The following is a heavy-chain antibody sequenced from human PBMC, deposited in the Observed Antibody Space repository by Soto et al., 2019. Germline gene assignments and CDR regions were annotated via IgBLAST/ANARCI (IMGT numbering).Heavy chain of an antibody. CDR3: ARRLSIYYGMDV. CDR2: IYYSGST. J-gene: IGHJ6*02. Sequence: SETLSLTCTVSGGSISSYYWSWIRQPPGKGLEWIGYIYYSGSTNYNPSLKSRVTISVDTSKNQFSLKLSSVTAADTAVYYCARRLSIYYGMDVWGQGTTVTVS. CDR1: GGSISSYY. D-gene: IGHD2-2*02. V-gene: IGHV4-59*01.